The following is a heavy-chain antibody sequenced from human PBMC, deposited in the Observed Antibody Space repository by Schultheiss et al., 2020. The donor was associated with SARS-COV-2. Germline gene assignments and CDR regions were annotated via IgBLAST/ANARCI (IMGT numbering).Heavy chain of an antibody. D-gene: IGHD3-10*01. V-gene: IGHV4-59*04. J-gene: IGHJ4*02. CDR1: GGSISSYY. CDR2: IYYTGST. Sequence: SETLSLTCTVSGGSISSYYWSWIRQPPGKGLEWIGTIYYTGSTYYNPSLESRVTISVDTSKNQVSLKLSSVTAADTAVYYCARRRVLRAGLDYWGQGTLVTVSS. CDR3: ARRRVLRAGLDY.